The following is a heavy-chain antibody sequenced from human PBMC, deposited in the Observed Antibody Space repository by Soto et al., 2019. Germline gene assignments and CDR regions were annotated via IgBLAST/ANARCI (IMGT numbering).Heavy chain of an antibody. D-gene: IGHD1-20*01. CDR3: AKDRTRSGFVGITRGGVDL. V-gene: IGHV3-30*02. CDR1: GLRLNSYG. CDR2: IWYGGSAK. J-gene: IGHJ5*02. Sequence: GGSLSFSWAASGLRLNSYGIPGVRKAQGKGWSGLEGIWYGGSAKNDADSVKGRFTISRDNSRNVLFLQMNSLRAEDTALYYCAKDRTRSGFVGITRGGVDLWGRGTLVTVSS.